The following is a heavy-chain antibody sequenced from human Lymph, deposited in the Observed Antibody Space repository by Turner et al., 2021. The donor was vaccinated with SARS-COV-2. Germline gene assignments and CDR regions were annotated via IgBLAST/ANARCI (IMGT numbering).Heavy chain of an antibody. V-gene: IGHV3-9*01. Sequence: EVQLVESGGGLVQPGRSLRLSCAASGFTFDEYVMHWVRQAPGKGLEWVSGISWNSGSIGYADSVKGRFTISRDNAKNSLYLQMNSLRAEDTALYYCAKGSRFGMDVWGQGTTVTVSS. CDR1: GFTFDEYV. J-gene: IGHJ6*02. CDR3: AKGSRFGMDV. CDR2: ISWNSGSI.